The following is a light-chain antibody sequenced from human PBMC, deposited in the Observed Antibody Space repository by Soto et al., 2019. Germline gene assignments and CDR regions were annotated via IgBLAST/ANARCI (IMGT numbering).Light chain of an antibody. J-gene: IGLJ3*02. CDR1: SSDIGAYNY. Sequence: QSVLTQPASVSGSPGQSITFSCTGTSSDIGAYNYVSWYQHHPGKAPKLLIYDVTDRPSGVSDRFSGSKSGTTASLTISGLQAEDEADYFCSSYTTINTAVVFGGGTKVTVL. CDR3: SSYTTINTAVV. CDR2: DVT. V-gene: IGLV2-14*03.